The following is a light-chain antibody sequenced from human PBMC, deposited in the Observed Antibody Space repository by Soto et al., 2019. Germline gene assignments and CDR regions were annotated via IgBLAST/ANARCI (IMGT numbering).Light chain of an antibody. CDR2: GAS. CDR1: ETVATN. CDR3: QQYFEWPPMT. J-gene: IGKJ1*01. V-gene: IGKV3-15*01. Sequence: EVVMTQSPATLSASPGERATLSCWASETVATNLDWYQQKPGQAPRLLISGASTRAAGISDRFRGSGSGTEFTLTISSLRSEDSGIYYCQQYFEWPPMTFGQGTKVEI.